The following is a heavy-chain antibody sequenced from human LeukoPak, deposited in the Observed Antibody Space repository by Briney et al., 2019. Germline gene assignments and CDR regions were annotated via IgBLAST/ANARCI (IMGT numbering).Heavy chain of an antibody. Sequence: ASVNVSCKASGYTFTSYGISWVRQAPGQGLEWMGWISAYNGNTNYAQKLQGRVTMTTDTSTSTAYMELRSLRSDDTAVYYCARVFHDSSGYYPYYFDYWGQGTLVPVSS. D-gene: IGHD3-22*01. CDR2: ISAYNGNT. V-gene: IGHV1-18*01. CDR1: GYTFTSYG. J-gene: IGHJ4*02. CDR3: ARVFHDSSGYYPYYFDY.